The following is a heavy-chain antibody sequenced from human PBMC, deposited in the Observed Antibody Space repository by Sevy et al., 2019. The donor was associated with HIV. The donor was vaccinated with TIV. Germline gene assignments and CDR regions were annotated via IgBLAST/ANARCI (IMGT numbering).Heavy chain of an antibody. CDR3: ARDGGYSIKWYPLY. V-gene: IGHV3-30-3*01. Sequence: GGSLRLSCAASGFAFSSHAMHWVRQAPGKGLEWMAVISYEGSETFYAASVEGRFTISRDNSKNILSLQINSLRPEDTALYYCARDGGYSIKWYPLYWGHGTLVTVSS. D-gene: IGHD1-26*01. CDR1: GFAFSSHA. CDR2: ISYEGSET. J-gene: IGHJ4*01.